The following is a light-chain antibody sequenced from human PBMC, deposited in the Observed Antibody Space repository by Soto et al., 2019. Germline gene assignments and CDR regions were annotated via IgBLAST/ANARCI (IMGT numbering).Light chain of an antibody. CDR1: SSDVGGYNH. V-gene: IGLV2-14*03. CDR2: SVS. J-gene: IGLJ2*01. Sequence: QSALSQPASVSGSPGQSITISCTGTSSDVGGYNHVSWYQQHPGKAPKLMIFSVSNRPSGVSNRFSASKSGNTASLTISGLQAEDEADYYCSSYTSSSTVVFGGGTKVTV. CDR3: SSYTSSSTVV.